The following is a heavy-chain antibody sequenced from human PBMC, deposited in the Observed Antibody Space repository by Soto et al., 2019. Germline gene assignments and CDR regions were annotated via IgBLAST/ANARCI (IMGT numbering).Heavy chain of an antibody. CDR1: GFTFSSYA. Sequence: GSLRLSCAASGFTFSSYAMHWVRQSPCKGLEWVAVISYDGSNKYYADSVKGRFTISRDNSKNTLYLQMNSLRAEDTAVYYCAAPILNAPYGMDVWGQGTTVTVSS. J-gene: IGHJ6*02. CDR3: AAPILNAPYGMDV. CDR2: ISYDGSNK. V-gene: IGHV3-30-3*01.